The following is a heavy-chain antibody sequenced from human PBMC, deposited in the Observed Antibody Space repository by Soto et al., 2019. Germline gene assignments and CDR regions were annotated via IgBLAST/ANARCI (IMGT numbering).Heavy chain of an antibody. CDR2: IYYSGNT. CDR1: GGSISSGGYY. J-gene: IGHJ4*02. Sequence: QVQLQESGPGLVKPSQTLSLMCTVSGGSISSGGYYWSWIRQLPGKGLEWIGNIYYSGNTYYNPSLKSRVTISVDTSKNQFSLKLSSVTAADTAVYHCARAMTTVTPYYFDYWGQGTLVTVSS. CDR3: ARAMTTVTPYYFDY. D-gene: IGHD4-17*01. V-gene: IGHV4-31*03.